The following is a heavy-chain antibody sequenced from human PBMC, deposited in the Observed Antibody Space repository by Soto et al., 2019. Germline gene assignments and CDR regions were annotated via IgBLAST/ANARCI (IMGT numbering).Heavy chain of an antibody. CDR2: ISAYNGNT. CDR1: GYPFTSYG. CDR3: ARDRENDYDFWSGYYPAFDI. V-gene: IGHV1-18*04. Sequence: GSVKVYCKASGYPFTSYGISLVRQAPGQGLEWMGWISAYNGNTNYAQKLQGRVTMTTDTSTSTAYMELRSLRSDDTAVYYCARDRENDYDFWSGYYPAFDIWGQGTMVTVSS. J-gene: IGHJ3*02. D-gene: IGHD3-3*01.